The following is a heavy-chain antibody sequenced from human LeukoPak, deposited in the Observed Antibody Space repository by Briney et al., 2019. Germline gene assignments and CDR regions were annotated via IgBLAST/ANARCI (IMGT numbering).Heavy chain of an antibody. Sequence: PGASVKVSCKASGYTFTSYGISWVRQAPGQGLEWMGWISTYNGNTNYAQKLQGRVTMTTDTSTSTAYMELSCLRSEDTAVYYCARGRKKNGDYDIDYWGQGTLVTVSS. V-gene: IGHV1-18*01. CDR1: GYTFTSYG. CDR2: ISTYNGNT. CDR3: ARGRKKNGDYDIDY. D-gene: IGHD4-17*01. J-gene: IGHJ4*02.